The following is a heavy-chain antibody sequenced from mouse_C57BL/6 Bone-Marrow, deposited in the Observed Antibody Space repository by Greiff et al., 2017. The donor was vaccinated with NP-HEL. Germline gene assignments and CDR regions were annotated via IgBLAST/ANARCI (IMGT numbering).Heavy chain of an antibody. CDR2: ILPGSGST. J-gene: IGHJ2*01. D-gene: IGHD1-1*01. CDR3: GRITTVLAHFDY. Sequence: QVQLKQSGAELMKPGASVKLSCKATGYTFTGYWIEWVKQRPGHGLEWIGEILPGSGSTNYNEKFKGKATLTADTSSNTAYMQLSSRTTDDSAIDYCGRITTVLAHFDYWGQVTTLTVSS. V-gene: IGHV1-9*01. CDR1: GYTFTGYW.